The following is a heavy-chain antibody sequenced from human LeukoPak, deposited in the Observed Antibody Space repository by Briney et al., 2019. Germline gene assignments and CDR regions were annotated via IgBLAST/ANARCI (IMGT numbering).Heavy chain of an antibody. Sequence: GGSLRLSCVASGFSLGPFWMTWVRQAPGKGLEWVANIRGDASRSYYVDSVKGRFTISRDNAKNSLYLQMSNLRAEDTSVYYCARDRNYCSSDRCYDVFDIWGQGTMVTVSS. V-gene: IGHV3-7*01. D-gene: IGHD6-19*01. J-gene: IGHJ3*02. CDR1: GFSLGPFW. CDR2: IRGDASRS. CDR3: ARDRNYCSSDRCYDVFDI.